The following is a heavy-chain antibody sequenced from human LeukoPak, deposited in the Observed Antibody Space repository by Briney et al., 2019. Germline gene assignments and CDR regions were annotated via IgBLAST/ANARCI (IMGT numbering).Heavy chain of an antibody. Sequence: PSETLSLTCTVSGGSISSYYWGWIRQPPGKGLEWIGSIYHSGSTYYNPSLKSRVTISVDTSKNQFSLKLSSVTAADTAVYYCARLPFDFWSGYPEGSFDYWGQGTLVTVSS. J-gene: IGHJ4*02. CDR1: GGSISSYY. CDR3: ARLPFDFWSGYPEGSFDY. V-gene: IGHV4-38-2*02. CDR2: IYHSGST. D-gene: IGHD3-3*01.